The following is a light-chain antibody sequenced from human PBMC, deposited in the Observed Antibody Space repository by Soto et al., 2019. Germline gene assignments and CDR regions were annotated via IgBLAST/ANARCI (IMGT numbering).Light chain of an antibody. V-gene: IGKV2-28*01. J-gene: IGKJ2*01. CDR1: ERLVDSNGHKY. CDR2: MGS. CDR3: QHYHSYPYT. Sequence: EIVMTQSAVYPPVTPGEPSSISCRSSERLVDSNGHKYLHWYLQKPGQSPQFLIYMGSNRASGVPSRFSGSGSGTEFTLTITSLQRDDFATYFCQHYHSYPYTFGQGTKVDIK.